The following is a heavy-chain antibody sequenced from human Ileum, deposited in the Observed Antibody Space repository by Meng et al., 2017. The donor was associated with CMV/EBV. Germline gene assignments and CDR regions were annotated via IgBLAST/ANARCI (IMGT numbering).Heavy chain of an antibody. CDR2: IRYDGSNK. J-gene: IGHJ4*02. CDR3: AKFQQYRNSPQDY. Sequence: GESLKISCAASGFTFSSYGMHWVRQAPGKGLEWVAFIRYDGSNKYYADSVKGRFTISRDTSKNTLYLQMNSLRAEDTALYYCAKFQQYRNSPQDYWGQGTLVTVSS. CDR1: GFTFSSYG. D-gene: IGHD6-6*01. V-gene: IGHV3-30*02.